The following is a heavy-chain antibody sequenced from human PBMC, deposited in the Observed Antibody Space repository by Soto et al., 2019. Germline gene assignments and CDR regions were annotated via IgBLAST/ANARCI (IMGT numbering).Heavy chain of an antibody. Sequence: SETLSLTCTVSGGSISSYYWSWIRQPPGKGLEWFGYIYYSGSTNYNPSLKSRVTISVDTSKNQFSLKLSSVTAADTAVYYCARRPVYVCGSYRSRDNKYNYYGMDVLGQGTAVT. CDR1: GGSISSYY. CDR3: ARRPVYVCGSYRSRDNKYNYYGMDV. J-gene: IGHJ6*02. CDR2: IYYSGST. D-gene: IGHD3-16*02. V-gene: IGHV4-59*12.